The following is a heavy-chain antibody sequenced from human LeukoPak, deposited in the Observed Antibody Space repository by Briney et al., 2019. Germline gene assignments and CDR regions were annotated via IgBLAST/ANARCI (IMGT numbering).Heavy chain of an antibody. D-gene: IGHD3-10*01. V-gene: IGHV1-24*01. Sequence: ASVKVSCKVSGYTLTELFMHWVRQAPGKGLEWMGGFDPEYGETMYAQKFQGRVTMTEDTSTDTAYMELSSLKSEDTAVYYCATEGRYGSGTYYMTYWGQGTLLTVYS. J-gene: IGHJ4*02. CDR1: GYTLTELF. CDR2: FDPEYGET. CDR3: ATEGRYGSGTYYMTY.